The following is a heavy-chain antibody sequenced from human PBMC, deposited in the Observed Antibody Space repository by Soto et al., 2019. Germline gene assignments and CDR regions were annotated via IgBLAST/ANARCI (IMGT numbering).Heavy chain of an antibody. Sequence: EVPLVESGGGSVQPGGSLRLSCAASGFTFSSYSLNWVRQAPGKGLEWVSYITSSGTTVYYADSVRGRFTISRDNAKNSLYLQMNSLRDDDTAVYYCARGSSKWAYYFDFWGQGTLVTVSS. CDR3: ARGSSKWAYYFDF. D-gene: IGHD6-13*01. CDR2: ITSSGTTV. J-gene: IGHJ4*02. V-gene: IGHV3-48*02. CDR1: GFTFSSYS.